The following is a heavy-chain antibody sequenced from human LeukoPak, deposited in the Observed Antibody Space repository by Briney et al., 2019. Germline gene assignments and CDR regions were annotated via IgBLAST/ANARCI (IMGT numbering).Heavy chain of an antibody. Sequence: GASVKVSCKASGYTFTGYYMHWVRQAPGQGLEWMGWINPNSGGTNYAQKFQGRVTMTRDTSISTAYMELSRLRSDDTAVYYCARPGSPYHWNESLDYWGQGTLVTVSS. CDR1: GYTFTGYY. J-gene: IGHJ4*02. V-gene: IGHV1-2*02. CDR3: ARPGSPYHWNESLDY. D-gene: IGHD1-20*01. CDR2: INPNSGGT.